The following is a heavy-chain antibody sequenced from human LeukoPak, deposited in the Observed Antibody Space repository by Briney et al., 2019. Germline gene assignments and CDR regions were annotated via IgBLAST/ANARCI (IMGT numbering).Heavy chain of an antibody. J-gene: IGHJ4*02. D-gene: IGHD6-13*01. CDR3: ARLPHSSSWYKRGKFDY. CDR2: INHSGST. CDR1: GGSFSGYY. Sequence: PSETLSLTCAVSGGSFSGYYWSWIRQPPGQGLEWIGEINHSGSTNYNPSLKSRVTISVDTSKTQLSLKLSSVTAADTAVYYCARLPHSSSWYKRGKFDYWGQGTLVTVSS. V-gene: IGHV4-34*01.